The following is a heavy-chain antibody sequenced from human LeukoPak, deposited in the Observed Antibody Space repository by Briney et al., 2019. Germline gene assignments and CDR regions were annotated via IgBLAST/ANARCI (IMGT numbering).Heavy chain of an antibody. CDR2: IIPIFGTA. V-gene: IGHV1-69*06. CDR1: GGTFSSYA. J-gene: IGHJ5*02. Sequence: SVKVSCKASGGTFSSYAISWVRQAPGQGLEWMGGIIPIFGTANYAQKFQGRVTITADKSTSTAYMELRSLRSDDTAVYYCARDRKLLRYFDWLLFPNWFDPWGQGTLVTVSS. CDR3: ARDRKLLRYFDWLLFPNWFDP. D-gene: IGHD3-9*01.